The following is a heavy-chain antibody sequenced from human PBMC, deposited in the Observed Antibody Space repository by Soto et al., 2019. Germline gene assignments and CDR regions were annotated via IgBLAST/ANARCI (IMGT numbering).Heavy chain of an antibody. CDR3: ARGVPPTYSSSWSRRNWFDP. CDR2: TYYRSKWYN. D-gene: IGHD6-13*01. Sequence: PSQTLSLTCAISGDSVSSNSAAWNWIRQSPSRGLEWLGRTYYRSKWYNDYAVSVKSRITINPDTSKNQFSLQLNSVTPEDTAVYYCARGVPPTYSSSWSRRNWFDPWGQGTLVTVSS. J-gene: IGHJ5*02. V-gene: IGHV6-1*01. CDR1: GDSVSSNSAA.